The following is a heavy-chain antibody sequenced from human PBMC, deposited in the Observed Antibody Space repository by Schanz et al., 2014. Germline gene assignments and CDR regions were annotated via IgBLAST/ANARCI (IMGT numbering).Heavy chain of an antibody. Sequence: QVQLVESGGGVVQPGRSVRLSCAASGFTFSRYAMHWVRQAPGKGLEWVAVISNDGSDEHYADSVKGRFTISRDNSKNTLYLQMNSLRPEDTALYFCARDEGRDGYNLAFDVWGQGTLVTVSS. V-gene: IGHV3-30*04. CDR2: ISNDGSDE. J-gene: IGHJ3*01. CDR1: GFTFSRYA. D-gene: IGHD5-12*01. CDR3: ARDEGRDGYNLAFDV.